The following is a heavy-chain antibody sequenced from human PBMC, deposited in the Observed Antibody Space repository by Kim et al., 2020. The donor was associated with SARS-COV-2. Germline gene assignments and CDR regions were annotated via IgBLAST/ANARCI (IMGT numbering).Heavy chain of an antibody. CDR3: ARPGGNFGNWFDP. CDR1: GGSISSSSYY. V-gene: IGHV4-39*01. J-gene: IGHJ5*02. Sequence: SETLSLTCTVSGGSISSSSYYWGWIRQPPGKGLEWIGSIYYSGSTYYNPSLKSRVTISVDTSKNQFSLKLSSVTAADTAVYYCARPGGNFGNWFDPWGQGTLVTVSS. D-gene: IGHD2-21*02. CDR2: IYYSGST.